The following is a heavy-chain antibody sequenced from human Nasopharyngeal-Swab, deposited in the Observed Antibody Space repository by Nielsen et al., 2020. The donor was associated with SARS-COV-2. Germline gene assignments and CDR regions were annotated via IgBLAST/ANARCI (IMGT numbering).Heavy chain of an antibody. CDR1: GFTFSSYG. J-gene: IGHJ4*02. CDR2: ISYDGSNK. V-gene: IGHV3-30*18. CDR3: AKGEYCSSTSCYPVSYFDY. Sequence: GGPLRLSCAASGFTFSSYGMHWVRQAPGKGLEWVAVISYDGSNKYYADSVKGRFTISRDNSKNTLYLQMNSLRAEDTAVYYCAKGEYCSSTSCYPVSYFDYWGQGTLVTVSS. D-gene: IGHD2-2*01.